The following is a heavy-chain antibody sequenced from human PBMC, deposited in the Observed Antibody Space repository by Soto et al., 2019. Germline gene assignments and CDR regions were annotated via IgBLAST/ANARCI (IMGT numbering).Heavy chain of an antibody. J-gene: IGHJ6*03. CDR1: GFTFSSYG. CDR2: IWYDGSNK. V-gene: IGHV3-33*01. CDR3: ARDRELELQYYYYYYMDV. Sequence: GGSLRLSCAASGFTFSSYGMHWVRQAPDKGLEWVAVIWYDGSNKYYADSVKGRFTISRDNSKNTLYLQMNSLRAEDTAVYYCARDRELELQYYYYYYMDVWGKGTTVTVSS. D-gene: IGHD1-7*01.